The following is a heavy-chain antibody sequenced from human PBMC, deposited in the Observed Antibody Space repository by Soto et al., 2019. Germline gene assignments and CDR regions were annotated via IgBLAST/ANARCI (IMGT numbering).Heavy chain of an antibody. V-gene: IGHV1-2*04. CDR1: GYTFTGYY. Sequence: ASVKVSCKASGYTFTGYYMHWVRQAPGQGLEWMGWINPNSGGTNYAQKFQGWVTMTRDTSISTAYMELSRLRSDDTAVYYCARDAKRRITLFGVVTSVYYYGMDVWGQGTTVTVSS. CDR3: ARDAKRRITLFGVVTSVYYYGMDV. D-gene: IGHD3-3*01. J-gene: IGHJ6*02. CDR2: INPNSGGT.